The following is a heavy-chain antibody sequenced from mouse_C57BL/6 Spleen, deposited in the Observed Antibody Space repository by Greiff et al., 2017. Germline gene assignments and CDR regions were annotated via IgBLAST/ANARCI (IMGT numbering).Heavy chain of an antibody. CDR1: GFTFSSYA. CDR2: ISDGGSYT. D-gene: IGHD1-1*01. J-gene: IGHJ4*01. V-gene: IGHV5-4*01. Sequence: EVQVVESGGGLVKPGGSLKLSCAASGFTFSSYAMSWVRQTPEKRLEWVATISDGGSYTYYPDNVKGRFTISRDNAKNNLYLQMSHLKSEDTAMYYCARVLPTGRAMDYWGQGTSVTVSS. CDR3: ARVLPTGRAMDY.